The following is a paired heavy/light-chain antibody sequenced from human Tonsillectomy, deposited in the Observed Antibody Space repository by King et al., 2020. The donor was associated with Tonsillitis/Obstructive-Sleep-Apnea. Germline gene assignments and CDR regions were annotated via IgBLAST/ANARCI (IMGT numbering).Light chain of an antibody. CDR2: YDD. Sequence: QSVLTQPPSVSEAPRQRATISCSGSSSNIGNNGVNWYQQLPGKAPKLLIYYDDLLPSGVSDRFSGSKSGTSASLAINGLQSEDEADYYCAAWDDSLNGWVFGGGTKLTVL. CDR1: SSNIGNNG. V-gene: IGLV1-36*01. CDR3: AAWDDSLNGWV. J-gene: IGLJ3*02.
Heavy chain of an antibody. J-gene: IGHJ3*02. CDR2: INQDGSEK. Sequence: EVQLVESGGGLAHPGGSLRLSCAASGFTFSPYWMNWVRQAPGKGLEWVANINQDGSEKYYVDSVKGRFTISRDNAKNSMYLQMNSLRVEDTAVYYCAREGRSFNSAFDTWGQGTMVTVSS. V-gene: IGHV3-7*01. CDR1: GFTFSPYW. D-gene: IGHD2-15*01. CDR3: AREGRSFNSAFDT.